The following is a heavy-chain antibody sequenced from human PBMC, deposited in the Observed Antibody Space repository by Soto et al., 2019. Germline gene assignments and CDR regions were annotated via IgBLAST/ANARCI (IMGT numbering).Heavy chain of an antibody. CDR2: IYWDDDI. V-gene: IGHV2-5*02. Sequence: QITLKESGPSLMQPTQTLTMTCTLSGVSRTSTGVGVPWIRQPPGKALEWLALIYWDDDIRYSPSPKNGLTITKHISKNQVVLTLTNMGPVDTATYYCAPRRGGAPNVWGQGSLVTVSS. D-gene: IGHD2-8*01. J-gene: IGHJ4*02. CDR1: GVSRTSTGVG. CDR3: APRRGGAPNV.